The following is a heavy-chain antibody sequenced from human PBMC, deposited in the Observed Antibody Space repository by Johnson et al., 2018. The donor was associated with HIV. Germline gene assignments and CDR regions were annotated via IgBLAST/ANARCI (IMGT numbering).Heavy chain of an antibody. J-gene: IGHJ3*02. CDR2: IWYNGREK. V-gene: IGHV3-33*08. D-gene: IGHD5-24*01. CDR3: ARACRDGYTCDAFDI. CDR1: GFTFSSSW. Sequence: QVQLVESWGGVVQPGGSLRLSCAASGFTFSSSWMHWVCQAPGKGLEWVAVIWYNGREKYYADSVKGRFTISRDNSKNTLYLQMNSLRAEDTAVYYCARACRDGYTCDAFDIWGQGTMVTVSS.